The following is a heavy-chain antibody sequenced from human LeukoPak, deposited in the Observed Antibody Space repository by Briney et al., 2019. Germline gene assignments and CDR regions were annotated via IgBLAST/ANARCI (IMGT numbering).Heavy chain of an antibody. CDR2: ISGSGGST. D-gene: IGHD5-18*01. CDR1: GFTFSSYA. J-gene: IGHJ4*02. Sequence: GGSLRLSCAASGFTFSSYAMSWVRQAPGKGLEWVSAISGSGGSTYYADSVKGRFTISRDNSKNTLYLQMNSLRAEDTAVYYCAKSSATSLRGYSYGQVVFDYWGQGTLVTVSS. CDR3: AKSSATSLRGYSYGQVVFDY. V-gene: IGHV3-23*01.